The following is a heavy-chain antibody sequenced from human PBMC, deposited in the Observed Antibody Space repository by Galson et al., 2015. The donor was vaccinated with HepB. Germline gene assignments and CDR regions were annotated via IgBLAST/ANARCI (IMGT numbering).Heavy chain of an antibody. CDR3: ARGVRVRVVVVAATRSDGMDV. V-gene: IGHV3-33*01. J-gene: IGHJ6*02. CDR2: IWYDGSNK. D-gene: IGHD2-15*01. Sequence: SLRLSCAASGFTFSSYGMHWVRQAPGKGLEWVAVIWYDGSNKYYADSVKGRFTISRDNSKNTLYLQMNSLRAEDTAVYYCARGVRVRVVVVAATRSDGMDVWGQGTTVTVSS. CDR1: GFTFSSYG.